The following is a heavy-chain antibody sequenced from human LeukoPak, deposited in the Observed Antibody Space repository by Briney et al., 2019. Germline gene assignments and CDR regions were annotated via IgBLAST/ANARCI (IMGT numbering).Heavy chain of an antibody. Sequence: GGSLRLSCAVSGFTFKLYWMHWVRQAPGKGPVWVSRINDDGSDATYADSVKGRFTISRDDAKNMLFLQMNRLRVEDTAVYYCARRSYRGVIGLYYYYYMDVWGKGTPVTVSS. CDR2: INDDGSDA. CDR1: GFTFKLYW. CDR3: ARRSYRGVIGLYYYYYMDV. J-gene: IGHJ6*03. D-gene: IGHD3-16*02. V-gene: IGHV3-74*01.